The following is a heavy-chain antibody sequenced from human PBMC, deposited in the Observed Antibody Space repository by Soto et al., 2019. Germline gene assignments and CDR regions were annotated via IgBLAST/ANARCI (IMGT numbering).Heavy chain of an antibody. CDR1: GLTFSTYT. V-gene: IGHV3-21*01. CDR3: ARDGAVAGKLDY. CDR2: ISSSSGYI. Sequence: EVQLVESGGGLVQPGGSLRLSCAASGLTFSTYTMNWVRQAPGKGLEWVSSISSSSGYIYYADSVKGRFTISRDNAKKSLYLQMNSLRAEDTAVYYCARDGAVAGKLDYWGQGTLVTVSS. D-gene: IGHD6-19*01. J-gene: IGHJ4*02.